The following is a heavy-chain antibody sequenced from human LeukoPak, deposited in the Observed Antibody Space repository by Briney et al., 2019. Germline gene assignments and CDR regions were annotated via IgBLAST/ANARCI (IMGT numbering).Heavy chain of an antibody. V-gene: IGHV4-59*01. CDR3: ARRPDDYYYYYLDV. Sequence: SETLSLTCTVSGGSINNYYWSWIRQPPGKGLESIGYTYYSGTTNYNPSLKSRVTISVDTSKNQISLKLTSVTAADTAVYYCARRPDDYYYYYLDVWGKGTTVTVSS. D-gene: IGHD6-6*01. J-gene: IGHJ6*03. CDR2: TYYSGTT. CDR1: GGSINNYY.